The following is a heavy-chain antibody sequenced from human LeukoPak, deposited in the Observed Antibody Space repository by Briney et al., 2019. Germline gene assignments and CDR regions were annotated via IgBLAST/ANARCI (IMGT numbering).Heavy chain of an antibody. CDR3: ARDVRPRPRGAEYFHH. J-gene: IGHJ1*01. Sequence: ASVKVSCKASGYTFTNYGISWVRQAPGQGLEWMGWISTDNGNTKYAQKVQGRVTMTTDTSTGTAYMELRSLTSDDTAVYYCARDVRPRPRGAEYFHHWGQGTLVTVSS. CDR2: ISTDNGNT. CDR1: GYTFTNYG. V-gene: IGHV1-18*01. D-gene: IGHD2-8*01.